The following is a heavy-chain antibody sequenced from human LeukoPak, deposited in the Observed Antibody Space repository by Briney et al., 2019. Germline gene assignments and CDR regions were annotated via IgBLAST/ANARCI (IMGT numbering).Heavy chain of an antibody. CDR2: IYYSGGT. Sequence: PSQTLSPTCTVSGGSISSGGYSWSWIRQHPGKGLEWIGYIYYSGGTYYNPSLKSRVTISVDTSKNQFSLKLSSVTAADTAVYYCTRDRRITGSTGSRAFDIWGQGTMVTVSS. J-gene: IGHJ3*02. V-gene: IGHV4-31*03. D-gene: IGHD1-7*01. CDR3: TRDRRITGSTGSRAFDI. CDR1: GGSISSGGYS.